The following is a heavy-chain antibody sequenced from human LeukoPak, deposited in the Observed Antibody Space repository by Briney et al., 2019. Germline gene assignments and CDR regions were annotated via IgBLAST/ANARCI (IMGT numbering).Heavy chain of an antibody. V-gene: IGHV4-59*01. CDR3: ARDDYRGVTNFDP. CDR1: GGSISPYF. D-gene: IGHD3-10*01. Sequence: SETLSLTCTVSGGSISPYFWSWIRQPPGKGLEWIGYISYTGNTYYNPSLKSRVTISVDTSKNQFSLQLTSVTAADTAVYYCARDDYRGVTNFDPWGQGTLVTVSS. CDR2: ISYTGNT. J-gene: IGHJ5*02.